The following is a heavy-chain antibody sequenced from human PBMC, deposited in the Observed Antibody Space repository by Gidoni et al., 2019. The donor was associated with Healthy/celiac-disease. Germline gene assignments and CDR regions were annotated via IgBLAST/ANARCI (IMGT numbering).Heavy chain of an antibody. D-gene: IGHD6-19*01. CDR1: GFTFGDYA. CDR2: IRSKAYGGTT. Sequence: EVQLVESGGNLVQPGRSLRLSCTASGFTFGDYAMSWVRQAPGKGLEWVGFIRSKAYGGTTDYAASVKGRFTISRDDSKSIAYLQMNSLKTEDTAVYYCTRNTSGWYAVHDAFDIWGQGTMVTVSS. J-gene: IGHJ3*02. CDR3: TRNTSGWYAVHDAFDI. V-gene: IGHV3-49*04.